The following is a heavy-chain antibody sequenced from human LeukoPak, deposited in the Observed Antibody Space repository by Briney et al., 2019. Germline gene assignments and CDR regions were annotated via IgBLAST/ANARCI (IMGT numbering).Heavy chain of an antibody. CDR3: ARDRSHVLRYFTYYYGMDV. CDR2: ISYDGSNK. J-gene: IGHJ6*02. V-gene: IGHV3-30-3*01. CDR1: GFTFSSYA. Sequence: TGGSLRLSCAASGFTFSSYAMPWVRQAPGKGLEWVAVISYDGSNKYYADSVKGRFTISRDNAKNSLYLQMNSLRAEDTAVYYCARDRSHVLRYFTYYYGMDVWGQGTTVTVSS. D-gene: IGHD3-9*01.